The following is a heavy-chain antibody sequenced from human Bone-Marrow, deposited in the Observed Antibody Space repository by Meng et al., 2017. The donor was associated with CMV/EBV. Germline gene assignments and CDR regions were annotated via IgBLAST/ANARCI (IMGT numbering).Heavy chain of an antibody. CDR2: IWYDGSNK. J-gene: IGHJ4*02. CDR1: GFTFSSYG. V-gene: IGHV3-33*06. Sequence: GGSLRLSCAASGFTFSSYGMHWVRQAPGKGLEWVAVIWYDGSNKYYADSVKGRFTISRDNSKNTLYLQMNSLRAEDTAVYYCAKEDGRLAYFDYWGQGTLVTVYS. CDR3: AKEDGRLAYFDY. D-gene: IGHD4-17*01.